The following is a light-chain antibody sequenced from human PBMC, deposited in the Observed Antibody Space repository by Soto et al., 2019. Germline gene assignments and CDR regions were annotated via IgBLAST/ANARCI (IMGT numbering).Light chain of an antibody. V-gene: IGLV2-23*03. CDR3: CSYAGSSTFVV. J-gene: IGLJ2*01. CDR1: SSDVGTYNL. CDR2: EGS. Sequence: QSALTPPASVSGSPGQSIAISCTGTSSDVGTYNLVSWYQQHPGKAPKLMLYEGSERPSGVSNRFSGSKSGNTASLTISGLQAEDEADYYCCSYAGSSTFVVFGGGTQLTVL.